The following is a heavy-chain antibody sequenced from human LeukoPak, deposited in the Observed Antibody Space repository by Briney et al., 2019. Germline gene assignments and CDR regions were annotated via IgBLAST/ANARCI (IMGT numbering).Heavy chain of an antibody. V-gene: IGHV4-59*08. D-gene: IGHD6-19*01. J-gene: IGHJ4*02. CDR1: GGSISFYY. CDR3: ARRDNSGWNYFDY. CDR2: IYYSGST. Sequence: SETLSLTCTVSGGSISFYYWSWIRQPLRKGLEWIGYIYYSGSTNYNPSLKSRVTISVDTSNNQFSLKLSSVTAADTAVYYCARRDNSGWNYFDYWGQGTLVTVSS.